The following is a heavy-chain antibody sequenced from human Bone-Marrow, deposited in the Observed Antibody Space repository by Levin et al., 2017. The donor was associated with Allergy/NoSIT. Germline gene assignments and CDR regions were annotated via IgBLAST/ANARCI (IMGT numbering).Heavy chain of an antibody. CDR2: VSGLGGAT. CDR3: AKTDGDYPDDRHYYGTDV. CDR1: AFTFSDYA. J-gene: IGHJ6*02. Sequence: GGSLRLSCTASAFTFSDYAMTWVRQAPGKGLEWVSAVSGLGGATYYADSVRGRFTVSRDNSKNTLYLQMNSLRAEDTAVYYCAKTDGDYPDDRHYYGTDVWGQGTSVTVSS. V-gene: IGHV3-23*01. D-gene: IGHD4-17*01.